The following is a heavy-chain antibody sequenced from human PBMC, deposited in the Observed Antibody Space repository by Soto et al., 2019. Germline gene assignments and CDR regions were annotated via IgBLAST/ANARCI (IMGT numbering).Heavy chain of an antibody. V-gene: IGHV3-33*01. Sequence: PGGSLRLSCAASGFTFSSYGMHWVRQAPGKGLEWVAVIWYDGSNKYYADSVKGRFTISRDNSKNTLYLQMNSLRAEDTAVYYCARDSRSFAFYYDATPVYYFDYWGQGTLVTVS. CDR3: ARDSRSFAFYYDATPVYYFDY. J-gene: IGHJ4*02. D-gene: IGHD3-22*01. CDR2: IWYDGSNK. CDR1: GFTFSSYG.